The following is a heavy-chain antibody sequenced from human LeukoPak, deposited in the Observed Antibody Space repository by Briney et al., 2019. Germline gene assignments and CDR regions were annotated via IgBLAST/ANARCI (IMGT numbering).Heavy chain of an antibody. V-gene: IGHV1-46*01. J-gene: IGHJ4*02. Sequence: ASVKVSCKASGYTFTINHIHWVRQSPGQGLEWMGVINPSGDSTTYAQNFQGRVTMTRDTSTSTVYMELRSLRSEDTAIYYCAKLATSDTGETYWGQGTLVTVSS. CDR1: GYTFTINH. CDR2: INPSGDST. D-gene: IGHD3-16*01. CDR3: AKLATSDTGETY.